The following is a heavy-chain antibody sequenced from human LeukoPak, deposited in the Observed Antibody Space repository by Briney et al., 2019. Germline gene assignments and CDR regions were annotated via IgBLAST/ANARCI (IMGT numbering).Heavy chain of an antibody. D-gene: IGHD1-1*01. CDR3: ARGWKYYYYMDV. V-gene: IGHV4-34*01. Sequence: PPETLSLTCAVYGGSFSGYYWSWIRQPPGKGLEWIGEINHSGSTNYNPSLKSRVTISVDTSKNQFSLKLSSVTAADTAVYYCARGWKYYYYMDVWGKGTTVTVSS. CDR2: INHSGST. CDR1: GGSFSGYY. J-gene: IGHJ6*03.